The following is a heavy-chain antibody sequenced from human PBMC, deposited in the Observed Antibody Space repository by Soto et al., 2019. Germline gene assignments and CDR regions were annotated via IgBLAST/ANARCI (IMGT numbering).Heavy chain of an antibody. J-gene: IGHJ3*02. CDR1: GGSISSYY. CDR2: IYDSGST. CDR3: ARANDFLGGAFDI. Sequence: QVQLQESGPGLVKPSETLSLTCTVSGGSISSYYWSWIRQPPGKGLEWIGYIYDSGSTNYNPSLKSRVTISVDTSKNQFSLKLSSVTAADTVVYYCARANDFLGGAFDIWGQGTMVTVSS. D-gene: IGHD3-3*01. V-gene: IGHV4-59*01.